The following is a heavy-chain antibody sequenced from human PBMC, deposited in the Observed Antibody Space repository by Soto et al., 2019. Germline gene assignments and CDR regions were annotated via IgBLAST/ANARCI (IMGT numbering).Heavy chain of an antibody. J-gene: IGHJ4*02. Sequence: SVKVSCKSSGCIFTSFGVQWVRQARGQRLEWIGWINGGTSNTNYAQKFQERVTITRDMSTSTAYMQLRSLRSEDTAVYYCAGADSSGYYGGWGQGTQVTFSS. V-gene: IGHV1-58*01. CDR1: GCIFTSFG. D-gene: IGHD3-22*01. CDR3: AGADSSGYYGG. CDR2: INGGTSNT.